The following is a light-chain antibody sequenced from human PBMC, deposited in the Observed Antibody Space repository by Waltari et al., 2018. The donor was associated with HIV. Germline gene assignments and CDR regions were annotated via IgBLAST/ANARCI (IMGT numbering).Light chain of an antibody. Sequence: EIVMIQSPGTLSVSPGERDTLSCSASEIVNSNLAWYQQKPGQAPRLLIFGASTRATGIAARFSGSASGTEFTLTISRLQSEDFAVYYCQQYYKWPLTFGQGTRLEIK. CDR3: QQYYKWPLT. J-gene: IGKJ5*01. CDR1: EIVNSN. CDR2: GAS. V-gene: IGKV3D-15*01.